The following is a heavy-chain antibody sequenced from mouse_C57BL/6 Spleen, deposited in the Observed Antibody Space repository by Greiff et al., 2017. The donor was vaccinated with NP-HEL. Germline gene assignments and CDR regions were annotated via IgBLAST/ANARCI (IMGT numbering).Heavy chain of an antibody. CDR3: ASNTVVDWYFDV. J-gene: IGHJ1*03. V-gene: IGHV2-2*01. CDR2: IWSGGST. Sequence: VKLQESGPGLVQPSQSLSITCTVSGFSLTSYGVHWVRQSPGKGLEWLGVIWSGGSTDYNAAFISRLSISKDNSKSQVFFKMNSLQADDTAIYYCASNTVVDWYFDVWGTGTTVTVSS. CDR1: GFSLTSYG. D-gene: IGHD1-1*01.